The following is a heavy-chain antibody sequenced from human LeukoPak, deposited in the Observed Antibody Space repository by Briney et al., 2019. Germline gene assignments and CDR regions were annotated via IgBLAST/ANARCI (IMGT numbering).Heavy chain of an antibody. CDR1: GGSISSSSYY. CDR2: LYYSGST. V-gene: IGHV4-39*07. CDR3: ARLKKAEYYYDSSGYYPHFDY. D-gene: IGHD3-22*01. Sequence: SETLSLTCTVSGGSISSSSYYWGWIRQPPGKGLEWIGSLYYSGSTYYNPSLKRRGTISVDTSKNQFSLKLSSVTAADTAVYYCARLKKAEYYYDSSGYYPHFDYWGQGTLVTVSS. J-gene: IGHJ4*02.